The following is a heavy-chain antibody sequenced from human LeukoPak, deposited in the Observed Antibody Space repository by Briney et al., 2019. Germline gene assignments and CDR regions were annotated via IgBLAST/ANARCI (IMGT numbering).Heavy chain of an antibody. J-gene: IGHJ3*02. Sequence: TGGSLRLSCAASGFTFSSYSMNWVRQAPGKGLEWVSSISSSSSYIYYADSVKGRFTISRDSAKNSLYLQMNSLRAEDTAVYYCARDKNLRTDFWSGYLWHSAFDIWGQGTMVTVSS. D-gene: IGHD3-3*01. CDR1: GFTFSSYS. CDR3: ARDKNLRTDFWSGYLWHSAFDI. CDR2: ISSSSSYI. V-gene: IGHV3-21*01.